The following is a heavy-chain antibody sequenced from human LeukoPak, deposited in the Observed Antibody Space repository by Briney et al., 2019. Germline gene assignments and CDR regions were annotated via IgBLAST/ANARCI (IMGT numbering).Heavy chain of an antibody. V-gene: IGHV1-2*02. CDR1: GYTFTGYY. Sequence: ASVKVSCKASGYTFTGYYMHWVRQAPGQGLEWMGWINPNSGGTNYAQKFQGRVTMTRDIYITTVYMDLSRLESNDTAIYFCARSPTVLRYFDFWGQGALVTVSS. J-gene: IGHJ4*02. CDR3: ARSPTVLRYFDF. D-gene: IGHD3-9*01. CDR2: INPNSGGT.